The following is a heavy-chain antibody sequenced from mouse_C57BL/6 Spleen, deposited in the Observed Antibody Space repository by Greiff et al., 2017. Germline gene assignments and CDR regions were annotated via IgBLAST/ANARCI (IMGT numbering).Heavy chain of an antibody. CDR3: ARRVWTTLYYFDY. CDR2: IDPSDSET. J-gene: IGHJ2*01. Sequence: QVQLQQPGAELVRPGSSVKLSCKASGYTFTSYWMHWVKQRPIQGLEWIGNIDPSDSETHYNQKFKDKATLTVDKSSSTAYMQLSSLTSEDSAVYYCARRVWTTLYYFDYWGQGTTLTVSS. CDR1: GYTFTSYW. V-gene: IGHV1-52*01. D-gene: IGHD6-2*01.